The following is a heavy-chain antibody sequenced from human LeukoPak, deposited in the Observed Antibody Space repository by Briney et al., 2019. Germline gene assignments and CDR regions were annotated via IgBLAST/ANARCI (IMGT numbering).Heavy chain of an antibody. Sequence: GGSLRLSCAASGFTFSSYEMNWVRQAPGKGLEWVSSISSSSSYIYYADSVKGRFTISRDNAKNSLYLQMNSLRAEDTAVYYCAREDYDDSGGWYFDLWGRGTLVTVSS. V-gene: IGHV3-21*04. CDR2: ISSSSSYI. CDR3: AREDYDDSGGWYFDL. D-gene: IGHD3-3*01. J-gene: IGHJ2*01. CDR1: GFTFSSYE.